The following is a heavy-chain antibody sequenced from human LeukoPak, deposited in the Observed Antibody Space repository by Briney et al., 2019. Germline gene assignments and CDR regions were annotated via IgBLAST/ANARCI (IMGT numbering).Heavy chain of an antibody. CDR3: ARGQAMVRGVIDHDAFDI. Sequence: GGSLRLSCAASGFTVSSNYMSWVRQAPGKGLEWVSVIYSGGSTYYADSVKGRFTISRGNSKNTLYLQMNSLRAEDTAVYYCARGQAMVRGVIDHDAFDIWGQGTMVTVSS. CDR2: IYSGGST. J-gene: IGHJ3*02. V-gene: IGHV3-53*01. D-gene: IGHD3-10*01. CDR1: GFTVSSNY.